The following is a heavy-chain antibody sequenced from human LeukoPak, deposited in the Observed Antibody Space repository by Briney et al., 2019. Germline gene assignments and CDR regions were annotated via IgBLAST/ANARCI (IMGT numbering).Heavy chain of an antibody. Sequence: GGSLRLSCAASGFTVSSNYMSWVRQAPGEGLEWVSVIYSGGSTYYADSVKGRFTISRDNSKNTLYLQMNSLRAEDTAVYYCAREGYQLLGRYYYYYMDVWGKGTTVTVSS. CDR3: AREGYQLLGRYYYYYMDV. J-gene: IGHJ6*03. V-gene: IGHV3-53*05. D-gene: IGHD2-2*01. CDR2: IYSGGST. CDR1: GFTVSSNY.